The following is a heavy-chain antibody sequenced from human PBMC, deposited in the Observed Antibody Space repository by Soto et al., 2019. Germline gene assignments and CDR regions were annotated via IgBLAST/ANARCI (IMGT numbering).Heavy chain of an antibody. Sequence: GGSLRLSCAVAGFSVISSRRNWVRKAPGKGLEWVSVIYSGGSTYYADPVKGRFTISRDNSKNTLYLQMNSLRAEDTAVYYCARDSLDYGDYPYNWFDPWGQGTLVTVSS. CDR3: ARDSLDYGDYPYNWFDP. CDR2: IYSGGST. D-gene: IGHD4-17*01. V-gene: IGHV3-53*05. CDR1: GFSVISSR. J-gene: IGHJ5*02.